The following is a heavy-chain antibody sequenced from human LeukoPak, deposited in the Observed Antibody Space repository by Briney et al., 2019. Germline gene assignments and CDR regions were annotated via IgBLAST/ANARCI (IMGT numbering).Heavy chain of an antibody. D-gene: IGHD2-15*01. CDR3: ARGRVAYSAYYFDY. V-gene: IGHV4-59*01. CDR1: GDSITNYF. Sequence: SETLSLTCTVSGDSITNYFWSWIRQPPGKRLEWIGYIYYTGNTNYKPSLKSRVTISVDTSTNQFSLRLRSVTAADTAVYYCARGRVAYSAYYFDYWGRGTLVTVSS. CDR2: IYYTGNT. J-gene: IGHJ4*02.